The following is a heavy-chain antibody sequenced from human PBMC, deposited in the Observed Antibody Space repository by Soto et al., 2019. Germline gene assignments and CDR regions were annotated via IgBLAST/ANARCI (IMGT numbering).Heavy chain of an antibody. D-gene: IGHD6-13*01. CDR2: IYYSGST. CDR1: GGSISSYY. CDR3: ARERGVAAAPYGMDV. J-gene: IGHJ6*02. Sequence: SETLSLTCTVSGGSISSYYWSWIRQPPGKGLEWIGYIYYSGSTNYSPSLKSRVTISVDTSKNQFSLKLSSVTAADTAVYYCARERGVAAAPYGMDVWGQGTTVTVSS. V-gene: IGHV4-59*01.